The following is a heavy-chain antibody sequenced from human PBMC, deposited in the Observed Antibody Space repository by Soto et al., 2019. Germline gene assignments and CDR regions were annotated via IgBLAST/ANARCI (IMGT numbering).Heavy chain of an antibody. D-gene: IGHD1-26*01. CDR2: IDSDGTDT. Sequence: GSLRLSCEASGFTFYTYAMIWVRQAPGKGLEWVTAIDSDGTDTYYADFVKGRFTVSRDNSKNTLYLQMRSLTAEDTALYYCAKGRIAVGSDWFDSWGPGTPVTVSS. V-gene: IGHV3-23*05. CDR3: AKGRIAVGSDWFDS. CDR1: GFTFYTYA. J-gene: IGHJ5*01.